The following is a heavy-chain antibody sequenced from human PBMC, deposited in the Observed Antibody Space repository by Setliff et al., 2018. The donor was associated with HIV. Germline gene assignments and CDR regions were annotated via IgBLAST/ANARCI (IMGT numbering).Heavy chain of an antibody. V-gene: IGHV4-59*11. Sequence: SETLSLTCTVSGGSISSHYWSWIRLPPGKGLEWIGTIYYNGNTNYNPSLKSRVTILADTSKNLFSLKLSSVTPADTAVYYCARGIDNFWSGYVRWGQGTLVTVSS. J-gene: IGHJ4*02. D-gene: IGHD3-3*01. CDR1: GGSISSHY. CDR2: IYYNGNT. CDR3: ARGIDNFWSGYVR.